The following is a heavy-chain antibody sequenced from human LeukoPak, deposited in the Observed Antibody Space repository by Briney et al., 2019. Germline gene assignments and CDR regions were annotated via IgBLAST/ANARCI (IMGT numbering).Heavy chain of an antibody. CDR3: ARDPTTVVSVPYYFDD. V-gene: IGHV4-34*01. D-gene: IGHD4-11*01. Sequence: SETLSLTCGLFGRSIIGYHWNWIRQPPGKGLEWIGEINHSGSANYNPSFKSRVTISLDTSKNQFSLELRSVTAADTAVYYCARDPTTVVSVPYYFDDWGQGTLVTVPS. J-gene: IGHJ4*02. CDR2: INHSGSA. CDR1: GRSIIGYH.